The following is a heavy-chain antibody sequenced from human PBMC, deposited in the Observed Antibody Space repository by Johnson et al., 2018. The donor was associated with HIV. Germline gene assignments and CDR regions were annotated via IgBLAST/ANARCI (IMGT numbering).Heavy chain of an antibody. CDR2: INQDGNEK. V-gene: IGHV3-7*03. D-gene: IGHD6-19*01. CDR1: GFTFSKNW. Sequence: VQLVESGGGLVQPGGSLRLSCAASGFTFSKNWMSWVRQAPGKGLEWVANINQDGNEKYYVDSVKGRLTISRDNAKNSLYLQMNSLTTEDSALYYCAREIAASSAWSGAFDIWGQGTMVTVSS. CDR3: AREIAASSAWSGAFDI. J-gene: IGHJ3*02.